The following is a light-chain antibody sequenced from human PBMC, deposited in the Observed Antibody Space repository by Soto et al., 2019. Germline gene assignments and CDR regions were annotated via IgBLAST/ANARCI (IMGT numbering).Light chain of an antibody. Sequence: QSVLTQPPSVSGAPGQRVTISCTGSSSNIGAGYDVHWYQHLPGTAPKLLIYGSSNRPSGVPDRFSGSKSGTSASLAITGLQAEDEADYYCHSYDSSLSGWVFGGGTKLTVL. J-gene: IGLJ3*02. CDR2: GSS. V-gene: IGLV1-40*01. CDR1: SSNIGAGYD. CDR3: HSYDSSLSGWV.